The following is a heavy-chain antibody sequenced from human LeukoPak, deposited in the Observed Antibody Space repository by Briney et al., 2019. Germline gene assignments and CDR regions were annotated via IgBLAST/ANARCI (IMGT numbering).Heavy chain of an antibody. J-gene: IGHJ4*02. CDR2: IRHDASYK. CDR3: AKDYTGGSLDY. V-gene: IGHV3-30*02. D-gene: IGHD2-15*01. CDR1: GFAFSSYG. Sequence: PGGSLRLSCAASGFAFSSYGMHWVRQAPGKGREWVAFIRHDASYKYYADSVKGRFTISRDNSKNTMYVQMNSLRAEDTALYYCAKDYTGGSLDYWGQGTLVTVSS.